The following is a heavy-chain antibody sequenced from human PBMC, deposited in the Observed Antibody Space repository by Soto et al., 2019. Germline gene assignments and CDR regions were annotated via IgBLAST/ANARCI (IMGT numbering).Heavy chain of an antibody. CDR1: GYTFTSYD. V-gene: IGHV1-8*01. Sequence: ASVKVSCKASGYTFTSYDINWVRQATGQGLEWMGWMNPNSGNTGYAQKFQGRVTMTRNTSISTAYMELSSLRSEDTAVYYCARGPRKRVVAARVDPWGQGTLVTVSS. CDR2: MNPNSGNT. D-gene: IGHD2-15*01. J-gene: IGHJ5*02. CDR3: ARGPRKRVVAARVDP.